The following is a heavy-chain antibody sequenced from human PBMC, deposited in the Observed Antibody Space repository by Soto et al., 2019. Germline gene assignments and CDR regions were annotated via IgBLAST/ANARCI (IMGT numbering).Heavy chain of an antibody. J-gene: IGHJ5*02. CDR1: GGSVNSGSYY. D-gene: IGHD3-22*01. Sequence: PSETLSLTCTVSGGSVNSGSYYWSWIRQPPGEGLEWIGSIYHTGNAYYNPSLKSRVTISVDTSKNQFSLKLTSVTAADAALYYCARDFFDSSDYTTNWFDPWGQGTLVTVSS. CDR3: ARDFFDSSDYTTNWFDP. CDR2: IYHTGNA. V-gene: IGHV4-39*01.